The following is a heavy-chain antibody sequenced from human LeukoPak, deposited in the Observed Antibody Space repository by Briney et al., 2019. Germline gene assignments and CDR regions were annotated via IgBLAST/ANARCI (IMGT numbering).Heavy chain of an antibody. CDR3: AKDERWRRSDFHGGFDY. V-gene: IGHV3-30*18. Sequence: GGSLRLSCAASGFTFSSYGIHWVRQAPGKGLEWVAFISYDGSTKYYADSVEGRFTISRDNSKNTLYVQMNSLRAEDTAVYYCAKDERWRRSDFHGGFDYWGQGALVTVSS. CDR1: GFTFSSYG. D-gene: IGHD2-21*02. J-gene: IGHJ4*02. CDR2: ISYDGSTK.